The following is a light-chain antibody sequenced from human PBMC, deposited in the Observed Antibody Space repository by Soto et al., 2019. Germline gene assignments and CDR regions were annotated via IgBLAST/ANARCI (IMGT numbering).Light chain of an antibody. V-gene: IGKV3-15*01. CDR1: SNIGSGY. Sequence: VLTQPPSVSGAPGQRVTISCTGTSSNIGSGYDVHWYQQKPGQAPRLLIYGASTRATSFPARFSGSGSGTDFTLTISSLQSEDFAVYYCQQYNNWPWTFGQGTRLEIK. J-gene: IGKJ5*01. CDR3: QQYNNWPWT. CDR2: GAS.